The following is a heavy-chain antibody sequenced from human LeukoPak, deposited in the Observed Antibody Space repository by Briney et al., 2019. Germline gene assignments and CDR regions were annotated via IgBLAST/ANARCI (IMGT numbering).Heavy chain of an antibody. CDR2: ITSSSTYT. CDR3: ARDPYNGNYGDFYYYYMDV. CDR1: GFTFNTYN. J-gene: IGHJ6*03. Sequence: GGSLRLSCAASGFTFNTYNMNWVRQAPGRGLEWVSSITSSSTYTFYADSVKGRFTISRDNAKNSLYLQMNSLRDEDTAIYYCARDPYNGNYGDFYYYYMDVWGKGTTVTISS. V-gene: IGHV3-21*01. D-gene: IGHD1-26*01.